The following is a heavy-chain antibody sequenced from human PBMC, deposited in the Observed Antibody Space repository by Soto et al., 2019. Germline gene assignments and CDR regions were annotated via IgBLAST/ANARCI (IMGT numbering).Heavy chain of an antibody. D-gene: IGHD6-13*01. V-gene: IGHV1-18*01. CDR1: GYTFTSYG. J-gene: IGHJ4*02. CDR2: ISAYNGNT. Sequence: ASVKVSCKASGYTFTSYGISWVRQAPGQGLEWTGWISAYNGNTNYAQKLQGRVTMTTDTSTSTTYMELRSLRSDDTAVYYCARSDGYSSSWYYDYWGQGTLVTVSS. CDR3: ARSDGYSSSWYYDY.